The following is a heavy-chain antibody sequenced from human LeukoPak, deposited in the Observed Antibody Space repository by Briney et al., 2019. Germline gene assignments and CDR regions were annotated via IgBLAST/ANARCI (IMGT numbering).Heavy chain of an antibody. CDR3: AREASDAFDI. Sequence: PGGSLRLSCAASGFTFSSYTMNWVRQAPGKGLEWVSSINPSSNYIYYADLVKGRFTISRDNAMNSLHLQMDSLRAEDTAVYYCAREASDAFDIWGQGTMVTVSS. J-gene: IGHJ3*02. CDR2: INPSSNYI. CDR1: GFTFSSYT. V-gene: IGHV3-21*01.